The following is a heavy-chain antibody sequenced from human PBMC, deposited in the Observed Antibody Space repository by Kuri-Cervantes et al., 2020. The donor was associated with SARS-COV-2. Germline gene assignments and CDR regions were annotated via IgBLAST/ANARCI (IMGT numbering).Heavy chain of an antibody. CDR2: IYYSGST. D-gene: IGHD3-3*01. CDR3: ARHLEEHTIFGVVIIPGPFDY. CDR1: GGSISSSSYY. Sequence: SETMSPTCTVSGGSISSSSYYWGWIRQPPGKGLEWIGSIYYSGSTYYNPSLKSRVTISVDTSKNQFSLKLSSVTAADTAVYYCARHLEEHTIFGVVIIPGPFDYWGQGTLVTVSS. J-gene: IGHJ4*02. V-gene: IGHV4-39*01.